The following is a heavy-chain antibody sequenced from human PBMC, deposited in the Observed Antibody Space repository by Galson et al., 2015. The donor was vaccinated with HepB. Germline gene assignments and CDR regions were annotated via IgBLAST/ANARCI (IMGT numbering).Heavy chain of an antibody. D-gene: IGHD6-13*01. V-gene: IGHV3-23*01. Sequence: SLRLSCAASGFTFGRFAMTWVRQAPGKGLEWVATIGPGFDTHYADSVKGRFTVSRDNSEDTLYLQMNSLRVGDTALYYCAKYGQGVAPAGRYFDLGAVAPWSLSPQ. CDR2: TIGPGFDT. CDR3: AKYGQGVAPAGRYFDL. CDR1: GFTFGRFA. J-gene: IGHJ2*01.